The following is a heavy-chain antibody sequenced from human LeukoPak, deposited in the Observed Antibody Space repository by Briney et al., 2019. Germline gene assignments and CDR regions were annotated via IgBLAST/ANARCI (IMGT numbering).Heavy chain of an antibody. CDR3: VREDTPATANY. CDR2: ISGGGDIT. D-gene: IGHD2-21*02. V-gene: IGHV3-23*01. Sequence: GGSLRLSCAASGFNFANHAMRWVRQTPGKGLEWVSAISGGGDITYYADSVTGRFTISRDNSKHTLFLQMHSLRPGDTAVYYCVREDTPATANYWGQGTLVSISS. CDR1: GFNFANHA. J-gene: IGHJ4*02.